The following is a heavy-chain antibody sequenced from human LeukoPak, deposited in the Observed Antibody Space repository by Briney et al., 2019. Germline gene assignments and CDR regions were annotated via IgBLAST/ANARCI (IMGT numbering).Heavy chain of an antibody. CDR2: VYYSGNT. Sequence: SETLSLTCNVSGGSINNYYWSWIRQPPGKGLEWLGYVYYSGNTNYNPSLKSRVTISVDTSKSQFSLKLTSVTAADTAVYYCARGRGGGGSSSNWFDPWGQGTLVTVSS. D-gene: IGHD2-15*01. CDR1: GGSINNYY. J-gene: IGHJ5*02. CDR3: ARGRGGGGSSSNWFDP. V-gene: IGHV4-59*01.